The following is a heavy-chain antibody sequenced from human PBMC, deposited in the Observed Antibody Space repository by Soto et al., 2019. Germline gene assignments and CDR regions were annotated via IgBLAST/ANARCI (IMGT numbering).Heavy chain of an antibody. Sequence: EVQLLESGGGLVQPEGSLRLSCEASGFTFSSYATSWVRQAPGKGLEWVSGSSGGGSTTYYADSVKGRFTISRDNSKNTLYLQVNSLRAEDTAVYYCARDQAAGGTISGYFQDWGQGTLVTVSS. CDR3: ARDQAAGGTISGYFQD. CDR2: SSGGGSTT. J-gene: IGHJ1*01. D-gene: IGHD6-13*01. CDR1: GFTFSSYA. V-gene: IGHV3-23*01.